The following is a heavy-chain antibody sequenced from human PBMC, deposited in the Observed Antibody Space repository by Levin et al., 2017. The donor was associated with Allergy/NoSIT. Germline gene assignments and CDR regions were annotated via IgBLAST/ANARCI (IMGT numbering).Heavy chain of an antibody. V-gene: IGHV3-48*02. CDR3: ARDGMFPLGGSVSYYWWQDQFDY. CDR2: ISSSSSTI. D-gene: IGHD3-10*01. Sequence: SCAASGFTFSSYRMNWVRQAPGKGLEWVSYISSSSSTIYYADSVKGRFTISRDNAKNSLYLQMNSLRDEDTAVYYCARDGMFPLGGSVSYYWWQDQFDYWGQGTLVTVSS. J-gene: IGHJ4*02. CDR1: GFTFSSYR.